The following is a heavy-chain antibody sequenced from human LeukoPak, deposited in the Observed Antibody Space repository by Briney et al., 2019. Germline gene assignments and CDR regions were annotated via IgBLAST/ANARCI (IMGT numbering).Heavy chain of an antibody. CDR2: ISSTSGNK. CDR1: GFIFSTYS. V-gene: IGHV3-21*01. D-gene: IGHD4-11*01. Sequence: KPGGSLRLSCTASGFIFSTYSMIWVRQAPGKGLEWVSSISSTSGNKYYADSVKGRFTISRDNAKNSLHLQMNSLRAEDTAVYYRAKGDVSVTRGFDYWGQGPLVTVSS. J-gene: IGHJ4*02. CDR3: AKGDVSVTRGFDY.